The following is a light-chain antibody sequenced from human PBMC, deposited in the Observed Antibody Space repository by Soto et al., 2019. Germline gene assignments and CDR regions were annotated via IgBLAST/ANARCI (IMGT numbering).Light chain of an antibody. Sequence: DIVMTQSPLSLPVTPGESASISCRSSQSLLHSNGYNYLDWYLQKPGQSPQLLIYLGSNRASGVPDRFSGSGSGTDFTLKISRVEAEDVGVYYCMQALQTPVTFGGGTKVDIK. CDR1: QSLLHSNGYNY. CDR3: MQALQTPVT. J-gene: IGKJ4*01. V-gene: IGKV2-28*01. CDR2: LGS.